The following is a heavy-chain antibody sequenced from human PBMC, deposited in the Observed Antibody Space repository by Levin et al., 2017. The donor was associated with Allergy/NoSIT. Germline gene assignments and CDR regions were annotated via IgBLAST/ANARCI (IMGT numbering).Heavy chain of an antibody. CDR1: GFSFSSYG. J-gene: IGHJ6*02. CDR3: AKDQHRGQQLSYYYGLDV. Sequence: PGGSLRLSCAVSGFSFSSYGMHWVRQAPGKGLEWVAVISYDGSNKYYADSVKGRFTISRDNSKNTLYLQMNSLRVEDTAVYYCAKDQHRGQQLSYYYGLDVWGQGTTVTVSS. D-gene: IGHD6-13*01. CDR2: ISYDGSNK. V-gene: IGHV3-30*18.